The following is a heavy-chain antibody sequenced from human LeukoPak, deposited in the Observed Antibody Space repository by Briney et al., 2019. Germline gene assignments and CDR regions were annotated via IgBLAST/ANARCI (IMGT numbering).Heavy chain of an antibody. J-gene: IGHJ4*02. V-gene: IGHV3-23*01. CDR2: ISGSGGST. Sequence: GGSLRLSCAASGFTFSSYAMSWVRRAPGKGLEWVSAISGSGGSTYYADSVKGRFTISRDNSKNTLYLQMNSLRAEDTAVYYCAKVSQIYCSSTSCYNDYWGQGTLVTVSS. D-gene: IGHD2-2*02. CDR1: GFTFSSYA. CDR3: AKVSQIYCSSTSCYNDY.